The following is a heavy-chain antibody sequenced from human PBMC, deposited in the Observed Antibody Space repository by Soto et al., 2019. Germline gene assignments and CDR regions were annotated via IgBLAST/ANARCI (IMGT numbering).Heavy chain of an antibody. Sequence: SETLSLTCTVSGGPPTSDYWSWTRQPPGKGLEWLGYIFHSLGAKYNPSLGSRGTISLDTSKNQPSLGLRSVTAADTARYFCVRDLNGSGDYWGQGTLVTVSS. D-gene: IGHD3-10*01. CDR2: IFHSLGA. J-gene: IGHJ4*02. V-gene: IGHV4-59*01. CDR3: VRDLNGSGDY. CDR1: GGPPTSDY.